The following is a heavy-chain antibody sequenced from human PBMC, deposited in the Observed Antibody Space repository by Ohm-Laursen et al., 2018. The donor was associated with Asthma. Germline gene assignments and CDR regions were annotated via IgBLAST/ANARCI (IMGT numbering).Heavy chain of an antibody. Sequence: SLRLSCAASGFTFSNYAMSWVRQAPGQGLEWVSAISGAGGSTDYADSVKGRFTLSRDNSKNTLYLEMNSLRAEDTALYYCAKDRDIVANPFDYWGQGTLVTVSS. D-gene: IGHD5-12*01. V-gene: IGHV3-23*01. CDR1: GFTFSNYA. J-gene: IGHJ4*02. CDR3: AKDRDIVANPFDY. CDR2: ISGAGGST.